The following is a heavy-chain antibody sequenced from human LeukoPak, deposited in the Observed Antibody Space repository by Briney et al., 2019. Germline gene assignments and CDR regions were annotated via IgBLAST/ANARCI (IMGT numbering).Heavy chain of an antibody. D-gene: IGHD2-2*01. V-gene: IGHV4-59*01. CDR1: GASISSYY. Sequence: SETLSLTCTVSGASISSYYWSWIRQPPGKGLEWIGYIYYSGSTNYNPSLKSRVTISVDTSRNQFSLRLSSVTAADTAVYYCARIGREDPRYCSSTSCLTGGYYFDYWGQGTLVTVSS. J-gene: IGHJ4*02. CDR2: IYYSGST. CDR3: ARIGREDPRYCSSTSCLTGGYYFDY.